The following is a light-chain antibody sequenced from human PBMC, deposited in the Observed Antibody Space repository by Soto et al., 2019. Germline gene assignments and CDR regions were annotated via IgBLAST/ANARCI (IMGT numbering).Light chain of an antibody. CDR2: NNN. J-gene: IGLJ3*02. V-gene: IGLV1-44*01. CDR3: AAWDDTLDGWV. CDR1: RSNIGSST. Sequence: QPVLTQPPSASGTPGQRVTISCSGSRSNIGSSTVTWYLQLPGTAPKLLMYNNNQRPSGVPDRFSGSKSGTSASLAISGLQSEDEADYYCAAWDDTLDGWVFGGGAKLTVL.